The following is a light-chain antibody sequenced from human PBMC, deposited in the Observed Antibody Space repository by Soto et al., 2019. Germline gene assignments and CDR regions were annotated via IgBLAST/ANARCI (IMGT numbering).Light chain of an antibody. CDR1: QSLLRGNGYNY. CDR3: MQTLQTPLYT. J-gene: IGKJ2*01. Sequence: DIVMTQSPLSLPVTPGEPASISCRSSQSLLRGNGYNYLDWYLQKPGQSPQLLIYLGSNRASGVPDRFSGSGSGTDFTLKISRVEAEDVGVYYCMQTLQTPLYTFGQGTKLEIK. CDR2: LGS. V-gene: IGKV2-28*01.